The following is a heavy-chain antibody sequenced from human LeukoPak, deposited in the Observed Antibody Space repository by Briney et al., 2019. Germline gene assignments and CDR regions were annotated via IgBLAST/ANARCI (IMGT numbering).Heavy chain of an antibody. CDR3: ARAPSSSWYGAYYFDY. CDR2: IKQDGSEK. V-gene: IGHV3-7*01. Sequence: EGSLRLSCAASGFTFSSYWMSWVRQAPGKGLEWVANIKQDGSEKYYVDSVKGRFTISRDNAKNSLYLQVNSLRAEDTAVYCCARAPSSSWYGAYYFDYWGQGTLVTVSS. CDR1: GFTFSSYW. J-gene: IGHJ4*02. D-gene: IGHD6-13*01.